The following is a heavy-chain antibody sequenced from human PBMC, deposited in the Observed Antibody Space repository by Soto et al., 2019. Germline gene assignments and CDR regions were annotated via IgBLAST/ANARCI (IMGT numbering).Heavy chain of an antibody. J-gene: IGHJ3*02. CDR2: SNAGNGYT. D-gene: IGHD2-2*02. V-gene: IGHV1-3*02. CDR1: GYTLTTYA. Sequence: ASVKVSCKASGYTLTTYALHWVRQAPGQRLEWMGWSNAGNGYTKYSQEFQGRVTITRDTSASTAYMELSSLRSEAMAVYYCASAVSLYPSFDIWGQGTMVTVSS. CDR3: ASAVSLYPSFDI.